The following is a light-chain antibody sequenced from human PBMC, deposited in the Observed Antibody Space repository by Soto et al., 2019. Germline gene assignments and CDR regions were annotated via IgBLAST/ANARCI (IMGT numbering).Light chain of an antibody. CDR2: SDL. V-gene: IGLV1-44*01. Sequence: QPVLTQPPSASGTPGQRVTISCSGSSSNIGSNTVNWYQQLPGTAPKLLIYSDLQRPSGVPDRFSGSKSGTSASLAISGLQSEDEADYYCAAWDDSLNGVVFGGGTKVTVL. J-gene: IGLJ2*01. CDR3: AAWDDSLNGVV. CDR1: SSNIGSNT.